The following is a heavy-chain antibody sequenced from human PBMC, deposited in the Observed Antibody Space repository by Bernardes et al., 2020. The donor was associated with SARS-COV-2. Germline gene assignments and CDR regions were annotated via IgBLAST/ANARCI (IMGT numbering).Heavy chain of an antibody. D-gene: IGHD1-26*01. Sequence: SVKVSCKTSGNTFTSYAVIWVRQAPGQGLECMGGIIPLFGTTNYAQNFQGRVRIAADESTSTVYMELSSLRSEDTAMYYCARSGTYPDAFDIWGQGTMVTVSS. CDR2: IIPLFGTT. CDR1: GNTFTSYA. J-gene: IGHJ3*02. CDR3: ARSGTYPDAFDI. V-gene: IGHV1-69*13.